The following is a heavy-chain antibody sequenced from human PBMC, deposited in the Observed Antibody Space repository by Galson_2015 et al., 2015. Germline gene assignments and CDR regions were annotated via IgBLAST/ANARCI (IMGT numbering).Heavy chain of an antibody. V-gene: IGHV3-7*03. D-gene: IGHD3-22*01. Sequence: SLRLSCAASGFTFSSYWMSWVCQAPGKGLEWVANIKQDGSAKYYVDSVKGRFTISRDNAKKSLNLQMNSLRAEDTAVYYCAKGRRYSRTMIVVCTTAPADYCGQGTLVTVSS. CDR3: AKGRRYSRTMIVVCTTAPADY. CDR1: GFTFSSYW. CDR2: IKQDGSAK. J-gene: IGHJ4*02.